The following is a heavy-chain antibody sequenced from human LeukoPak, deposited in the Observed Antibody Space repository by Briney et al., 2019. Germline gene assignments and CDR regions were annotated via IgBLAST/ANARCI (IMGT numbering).Heavy chain of an antibody. CDR2: INPSDGST. CDR1: GYTFTSFW. CDR3: ARAPRDSSTIMDR. D-gene: IGHD6-13*01. V-gene: IGHV1-46*01. Sequence: ASVKVSRKASGYTFTSFWIQWVRQAPGQGLEWMGLINPSDGSTTYTHRFQGRVTVTRDTSTSTVYMDLSSLGSEDTGVYDCARAPRDSSTIMDRWGQGTLVTVSS. J-gene: IGHJ1*01.